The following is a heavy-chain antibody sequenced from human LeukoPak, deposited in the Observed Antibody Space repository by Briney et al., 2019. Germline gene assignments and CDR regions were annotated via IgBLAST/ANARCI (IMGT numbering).Heavy chain of an antibody. Sequence: PSETLSLTCTVSGGSISSSSYYWGWIRQPPGKGLEWIGSIYYSGSTYYNPSVKSRVTISVDTSKNQFSLQLSSVTAADTAVYYCARFPLPYYYDSSGWYSGAFDIWGQGTMVTVSS. D-gene: IGHD3-22*01. CDR2: IYYSGST. J-gene: IGHJ3*02. CDR3: ARFPLPYYYDSSGWYSGAFDI. V-gene: IGHV4-39*07. CDR1: GGSISSSSYY.